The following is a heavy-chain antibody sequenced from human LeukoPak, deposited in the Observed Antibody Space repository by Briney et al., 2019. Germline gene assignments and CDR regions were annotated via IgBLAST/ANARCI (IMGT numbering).Heavy chain of an antibody. CDR1: GFTFSSYS. CDR3: ARRYYYDSSGYYFDY. CDR2: ISSSSSYI. D-gene: IGHD3-22*01. Sequence: GGSLRLSCAASGFTFSSYSMNWVRQAPGKGLEWVSSISSSSSYICYADSVKGRFTISRDNAKNSLYLQMNSLRAEDTAVYYCARRYYYDSSGYYFDYWGQGTLVTVSS. V-gene: IGHV3-21*01. J-gene: IGHJ4*02.